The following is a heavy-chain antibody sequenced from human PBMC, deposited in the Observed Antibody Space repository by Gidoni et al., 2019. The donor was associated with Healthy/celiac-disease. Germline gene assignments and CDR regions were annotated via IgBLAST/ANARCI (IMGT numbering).Heavy chain of an antibody. CDR3: AREIRGNSNYYYYGMDV. Sequence: QVQLVQSGAEVKKPGSSVKVSCKASGGTFSSYAISWVRQSPGQGLEWMGGIIPIFGTANNAQKFQGRVTITADESTSTAYMELSSLRSEDTAVYYCAREIRGNSNYYYYGMDVWGQGTTVTVSS. J-gene: IGHJ6*02. V-gene: IGHV1-69*01. CDR2: IIPIFGTA. D-gene: IGHD2-21*02. CDR1: GGTFSSYA.